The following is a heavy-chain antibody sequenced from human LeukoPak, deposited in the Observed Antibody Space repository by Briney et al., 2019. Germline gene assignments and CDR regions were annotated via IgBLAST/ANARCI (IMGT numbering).Heavy chain of an antibody. Sequence: GRSLRLSCTASGFSFGDHAMTWVRQAPGKGLEWVSFIRSEAYGQTTEYAASVKDRFTISRGNSKGIVYLQMNSLKTEDTAKYYCARGPIYLWIYYGMDVWGQGTTVIVSS. V-gene: IGHV3-49*04. J-gene: IGHJ6*02. CDR1: GFSFGDHA. D-gene: IGHD3-9*01. CDR3: ARGPIYLWIYYGMDV. CDR2: IRSEAYGQTT.